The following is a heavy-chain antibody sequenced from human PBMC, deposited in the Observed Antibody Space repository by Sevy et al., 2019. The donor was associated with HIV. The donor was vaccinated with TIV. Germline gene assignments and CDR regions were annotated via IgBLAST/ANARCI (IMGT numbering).Heavy chain of an antibody. CDR1: GFTFSGYG. J-gene: IGHJ4*02. CDR3: AREHIAVAGIGYYFDY. Sequence: GGSLRLSCAASGFTFSGYGMHWVRQAPGKGLEWVAVIWYDGTNKYYTDSVKGRFTISRDNSKNTLYLQMNSLGAEDTAVYYWAREHIAVAGIGYYFDYWGQGTLVTVSS. D-gene: IGHD6-19*01. V-gene: IGHV3-33*01. CDR2: IWYDGTNK.